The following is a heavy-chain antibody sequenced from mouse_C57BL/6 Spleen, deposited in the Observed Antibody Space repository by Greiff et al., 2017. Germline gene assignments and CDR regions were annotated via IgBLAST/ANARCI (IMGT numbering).Heavy chain of an antibody. J-gene: IGHJ3*01. CDR3: ARDQSWFAY. Sequence: VQLQQSGPELVKPGASVKISCKASGYSFTGYYMNWVKQSPEKSLEWIGEINPSTGGTTYNQKFKAKATLTVDKSSSTAYMQLTSLTSEDSAVYYCARDQSWFAYWGQGTLVTVSA. V-gene: IGHV1-42*01. CDR2: INPSTGGT. CDR1: GYSFTGYY.